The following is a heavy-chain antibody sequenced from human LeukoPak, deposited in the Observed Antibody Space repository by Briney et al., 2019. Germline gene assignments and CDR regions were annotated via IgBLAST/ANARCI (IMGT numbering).Heavy chain of an antibody. CDR3: ARLRAWDNWFDP. Sequence: SETLSLTCAVSGGSISSGGYSWSWIRQPPGKGLEWTGYIYHSGSTYYNPSLKSRVTISVDRSKNQFSLKLSSVTAADTAVYYCARLRAWDNWFDPWGQGTLVTVSS. D-gene: IGHD3-16*01. CDR1: GGSISSGGYS. CDR2: IYHSGST. V-gene: IGHV4-30-2*01. J-gene: IGHJ5*02.